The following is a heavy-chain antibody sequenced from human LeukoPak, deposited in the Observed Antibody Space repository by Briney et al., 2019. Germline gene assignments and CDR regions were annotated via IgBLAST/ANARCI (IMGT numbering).Heavy chain of an antibody. CDR2: INHSGST. J-gene: IGHJ4*02. CDR1: GFTFSSYA. Sequence: GSLRLSCAASGFTFSSYAMSWIRQPPGKELEWIGEINHSGSTNYNPSLKSRVTISVDTSKNQFSLKLSSVTAADTAVYYCARRRSVRNFDYWGQGTLVTVSS. D-gene: IGHD6-25*01. V-gene: IGHV4-34*01. CDR3: ARRRSVRNFDY.